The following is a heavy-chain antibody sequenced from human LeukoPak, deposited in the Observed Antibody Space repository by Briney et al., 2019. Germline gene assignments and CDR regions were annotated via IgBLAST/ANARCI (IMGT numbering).Heavy chain of an antibody. Sequence: GGSLRLSCTASGFTFSSHWMSWVRHAPGKGLEWVANIKEDGSEDYYMDSVKGRFTISRDNAKNSLFLQMNSLEAEDTAVYYCARAYSWGQGTLVTVSS. J-gene: IGHJ4*02. V-gene: IGHV3-7*03. CDR1: GFTFSSHW. CDR3: ARAYS. CDR2: IKEDGSED.